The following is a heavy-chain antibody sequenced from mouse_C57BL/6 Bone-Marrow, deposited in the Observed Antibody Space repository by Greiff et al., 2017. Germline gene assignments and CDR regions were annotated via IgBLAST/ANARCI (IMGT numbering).Heavy chain of an antibody. Sequence: EVKVVESGGGLVKPGGSLKLSCAASGFTFSDYGMHWVRQAPEKGLEWVAYISSGSSTISYADTVKGRFTISRDNAKNNLFLQMTSLRSEDTAMYYCARTNYYGSSLTMDYWGQGTSVTVSS. CDR3: ARTNYYGSSLTMDY. CDR2: ISSGSSTI. V-gene: IGHV5-17*01. D-gene: IGHD1-1*01. J-gene: IGHJ4*01. CDR1: GFTFSDYG.